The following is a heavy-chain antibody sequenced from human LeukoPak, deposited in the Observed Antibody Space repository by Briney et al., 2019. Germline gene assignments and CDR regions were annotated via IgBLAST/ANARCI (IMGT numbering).Heavy chain of an antibody. V-gene: IGHV4-34*01. CDR1: GGSLSGYY. J-gene: IGHJ4*02. CDR2: INHSGST. D-gene: IGHD6-25*01. Sequence: PSETLSLTCAVYGGSLSGYYWSWIRQPPGKGLEWIGEINHSGSTNYNPSLKSRVTISVDTSKNQFSLKLSSVTAADTAVYYCARAGAVAATGRFDYWGQGTLVTVSS. CDR3: ARAGAVAATGRFDY.